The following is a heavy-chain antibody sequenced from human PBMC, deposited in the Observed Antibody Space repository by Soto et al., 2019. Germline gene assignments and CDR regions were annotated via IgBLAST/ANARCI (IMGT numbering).Heavy chain of an antibody. V-gene: IGHV3-48*02. J-gene: IGHJ4*02. CDR2: ISSGGDTI. CDR1: GFTFSPYS. D-gene: IGHD3-3*01. Sequence: PGGSLRLSCAVSGFTFSPYSMNWVRQAPGEGLEWISYISSGGDTIYYADSVRGRFTVSRDNTKNSLYLQMDSLRDEDTAVYYFARDRSTIYGVVTPIDYWGQGTLVTVSS. CDR3: ARDRSTIYGVVTPIDY.